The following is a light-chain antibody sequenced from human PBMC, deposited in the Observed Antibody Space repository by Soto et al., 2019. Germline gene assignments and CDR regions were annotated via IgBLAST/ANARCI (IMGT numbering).Light chain of an antibody. CDR3: SSYAGSNNPYV. Sequence: QSVLTQPPSVSGAPGQRITISCTGSSSNIGAGYDVHWYQQHPGKAPKLMIYEVSKRPSGVPDRFSGSNSGNTASLTVSGLQAEDEADYYCSSYAGSNNPYVFGTGTKLTVL. CDR2: EVS. J-gene: IGLJ1*01. CDR1: SSNIGAGYD. V-gene: IGLV1-40*01.